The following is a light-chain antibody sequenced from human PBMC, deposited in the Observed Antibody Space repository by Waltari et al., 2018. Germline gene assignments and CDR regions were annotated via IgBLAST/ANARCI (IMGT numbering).Light chain of an antibody. CDR2: YDR. CDR3: HVWHPHVDPGV. J-gene: IGLJ1*01. V-gene: IGLV3-21*04. Sequence: SSVVTQPPSVSVAPGETATITCGGDNIGTYSVHWYQQKAGQAPVLVIFYDRDRPSGSPDRVSGSNSGNTATLTISRVEAGDEARYYCHVWHPHVDPGVFGTGTEVTVL. CDR1: NIGTYS.